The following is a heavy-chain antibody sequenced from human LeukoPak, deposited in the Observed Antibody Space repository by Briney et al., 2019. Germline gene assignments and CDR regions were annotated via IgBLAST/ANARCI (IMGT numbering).Heavy chain of an antibody. Sequence: PGGSLRLSCAASVFTFSTYNMNWVRQAPGKGLEWVSSITSSSSYIYYADSVKGRFTISRDNAKNSLYLQMNSLRAEDTAVYYCARDPYGDNLFDYWGQGTLVTVSS. CDR1: VFTFSTYN. V-gene: IGHV3-21*01. CDR2: ITSSSSYI. D-gene: IGHD4-17*01. CDR3: ARDPYGDNLFDY. J-gene: IGHJ4*02.